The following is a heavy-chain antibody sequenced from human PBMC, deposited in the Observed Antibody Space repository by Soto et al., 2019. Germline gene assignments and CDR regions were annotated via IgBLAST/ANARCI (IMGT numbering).Heavy chain of an antibody. J-gene: IGHJ4*02. CDR3: ARGLGSSSWRAGTFDY. Sequence: LETKSLTCAVYGGTFRCYYLSWIRHHTGKGLEWIGEINHSGSTNYNPSLKSRVTISVDTSKNQFSLNLNSVSAADTAVYYCARGLGSSSWRAGTFDYWGQGALVTVSS. V-gene: IGHV4-34*01. CDR1: GGTFRCYY. D-gene: IGHD6-13*01. CDR2: INHSGST.